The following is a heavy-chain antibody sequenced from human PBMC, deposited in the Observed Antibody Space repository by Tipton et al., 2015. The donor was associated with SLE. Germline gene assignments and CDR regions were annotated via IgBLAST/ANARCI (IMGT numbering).Heavy chain of an antibody. J-gene: IGHJ2*01. CDR1: GASISNYY. D-gene: IGHD2-2*01. Sequence: TLSLTCTVSGASISNYYYIWIRQPAEKGLEWIGRVSTGGITNYNPSLKSRVTMSIDTSKNQFSLDLSSVTGADTAVYYCARGSSTSDWYFDLWGRGTLVTVSS. V-gene: IGHV4-4*07. CDR3: ARGSSTSDWYFDL. CDR2: VSTGGIT.